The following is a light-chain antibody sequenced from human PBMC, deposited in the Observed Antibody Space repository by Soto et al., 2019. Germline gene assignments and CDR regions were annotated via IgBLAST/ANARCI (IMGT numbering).Light chain of an antibody. CDR3: QQYSSSPRT. Sequence: EIVLTQSPATLSLSPGERATLSCRASQSVSSYLAWYQQKPGQAPRLLIYGASSRATGIPARFSGGGSGTDFPLTISSLESEDFAVYYCQQYSSSPRTFGQGTKVEVK. CDR2: GAS. CDR1: QSVSSY. J-gene: IGKJ1*01. V-gene: IGKV3-15*01.